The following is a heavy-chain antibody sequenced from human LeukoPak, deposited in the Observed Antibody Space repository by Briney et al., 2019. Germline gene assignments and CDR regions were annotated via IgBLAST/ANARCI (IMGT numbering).Heavy chain of an antibody. V-gene: IGHV3-23*01. CDR3: AKSYSSGWYRDAFDI. CDR1: GFTFSSYG. Sequence: GGSLRLSCAASGFTFSSYGIHWVRQAPGKGLEWVSAISGSGGSTYYADSVKGRFTISRDNSKNTLYLQMNSLRAEDTAVYYCAKSYSSGWYRDAFDIWGQGTMVTVSS. D-gene: IGHD6-19*01. J-gene: IGHJ3*02. CDR2: ISGSGGST.